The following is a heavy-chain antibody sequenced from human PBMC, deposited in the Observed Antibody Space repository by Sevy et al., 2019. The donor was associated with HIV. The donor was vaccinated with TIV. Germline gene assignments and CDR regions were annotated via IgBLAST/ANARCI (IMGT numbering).Heavy chain of an antibody. CDR2: INHSGST. CDR3: ARGVATTTYYDFWSGPGNYFDY. V-gene: IGHV4-34*01. D-gene: IGHD3-3*01. CDR1: GGSFSGYY. Sequence: SETLSLTCAVYGGSFSGYYWSWIRQPPGKGLEWIGEINHSGSTNYNPSLKSRVTISVDTSKNQFSLKLSSVTAADTAVYYCARGVATTTYYDFWSGPGNYFDYWGQGPLVTVSS. J-gene: IGHJ4*02.